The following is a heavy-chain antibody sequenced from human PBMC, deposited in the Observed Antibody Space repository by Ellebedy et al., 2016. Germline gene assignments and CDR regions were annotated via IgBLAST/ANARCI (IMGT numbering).Heavy chain of an antibody. Sequence: GGSLRLSCAASGFTFSGSWMAWVRQAPGKELEWVANINPVGSEKNYLDSVKGRFTISRENASNSMYLQMNSLRVEDTAVYYCARDPYYGALDYWGQGTLVTVSS. J-gene: IGHJ4*02. CDR1: GFTFSGSW. CDR2: INPVGSEK. CDR3: ARDPYYGALDY. D-gene: IGHD4/OR15-4a*01. V-gene: IGHV3-7*01.